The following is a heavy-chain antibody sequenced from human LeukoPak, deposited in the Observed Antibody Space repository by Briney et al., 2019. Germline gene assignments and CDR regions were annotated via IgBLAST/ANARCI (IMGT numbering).Heavy chain of an antibody. D-gene: IGHD3-3*01. V-gene: IGHV1-18*04. CDR3: ARALRFLEWLSY. J-gene: IGHJ4*02. CDR2: ISAYNGNT. CDR1: GYTFTGYY. Sequence: ASVKVSCKASGYTFTGYYMHWVRQAPGQGLEWMGWISAYNGNTNYAQKLQGRVTMTTDTSTSTAYMELRSLRSDDTAVYYCARALRFLEWLSYWGQGTLVTVSS.